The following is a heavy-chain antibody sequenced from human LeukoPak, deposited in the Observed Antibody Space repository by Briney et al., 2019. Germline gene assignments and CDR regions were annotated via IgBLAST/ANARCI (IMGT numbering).Heavy chain of an antibody. CDR2: IWYDGSNK. Sequence: GGSLRLSCAASGFTVSSNYMSWVRQAPGKGLEWVAVIWYDGSNKYYADSVKGRFTISRDNSKNTLYLQMNSLRAEDTAVYYCARPDSNYYYYGMDVWGQGTTVTVSS. CDR1: GFTVSSNY. J-gene: IGHJ6*02. V-gene: IGHV3-33*08. D-gene: IGHD4-11*01. CDR3: ARPDSNYYYYGMDV.